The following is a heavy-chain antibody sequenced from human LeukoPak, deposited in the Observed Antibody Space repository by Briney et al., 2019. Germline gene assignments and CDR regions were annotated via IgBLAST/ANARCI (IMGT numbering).Heavy chain of an antibody. J-gene: IGHJ4*02. CDR3: ARDGNYSSGWYHFFDY. CDR2: IIPIFGTA. D-gene: IGHD6-19*01. Sequence: SVKVSCKASGGTSSSYAISWVRQAPGQGLEWMGGIIPIFGTANYAQKFQGRVTITADESTSTAYMELSSLRSEDTAVYYCARDGNYSSGWYHFFDYWGQGTLVTVSS. V-gene: IGHV1-69*13. CDR1: GGTSSSYA.